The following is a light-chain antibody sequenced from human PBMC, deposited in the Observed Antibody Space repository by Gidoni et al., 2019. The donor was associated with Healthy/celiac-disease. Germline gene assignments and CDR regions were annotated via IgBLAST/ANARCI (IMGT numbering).Light chain of an antibody. CDR3: QQRSNWPPTWT. J-gene: IGKJ1*01. CDR1: QSVSSY. Sequence: IVLTQPPATLSVSPGERATLSCRASQSVSSYLAWYQQQPGQAPRLLIYDASNRATGIPARFSGSGSGTDFTLTISSLEPEDFAVYYCQQRSNWPPTWTFGQGTKVEIK. V-gene: IGKV3-11*01. CDR2: DAS.